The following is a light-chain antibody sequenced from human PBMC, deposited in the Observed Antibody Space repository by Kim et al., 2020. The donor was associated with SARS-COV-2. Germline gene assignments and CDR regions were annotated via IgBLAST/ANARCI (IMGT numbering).Light chain of an antibody. CDR2: QDS. J-gene: IGLJ3*02. Sequence: VSPGPTARIPCSGDKLGDKYACWYHQKPGQSPVLVIYQDSKRPSGIPGRFSGSNSGNTATLTISGTQAMDEADYYCQAWDSSTWVFGGGTQLTVL. CDR1: KLGDKY. V-gene: IGLV3-1*01. CDR3: QAWDSSTWV.